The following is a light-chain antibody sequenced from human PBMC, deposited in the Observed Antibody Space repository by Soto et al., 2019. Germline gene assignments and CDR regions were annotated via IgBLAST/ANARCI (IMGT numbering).Light chain of an antibody. CDR2: DVR. Sequence: QSVLTQPASVSGSPGQSITISCTGTSSDIGAYNYVSWFQQHPGKAPKLMIYDVRNRPSGVSNRFSGSKSGNTASLIISGLQAEDEADYYCCSYTTSSTYVVGTGTKVTVL. V-gene: IGLV2-14*01. J-gene: IGLJ1*01. CDR3: CSYTTSSTYV. CDR1: SSDIGAYNY.